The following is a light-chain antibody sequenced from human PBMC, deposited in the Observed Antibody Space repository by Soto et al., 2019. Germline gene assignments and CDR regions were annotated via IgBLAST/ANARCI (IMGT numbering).Light chain of an antibody. Sequence: DIQMTQSPSSLSSSVVDRVTITCRASQTISIFLNWYQHKPGKPPTLLIYTASSLQSGVPSRFSGSGSGTDFTLTISSLQPEDFATYSCQQSYNSPQTFGRGTKVDIK. CDR1: QTISIF. V-gene: IGKV1-39*01. CDR2: TAS. J-gene: IGKJ1*01. CDR3: QQSYNSPQT.